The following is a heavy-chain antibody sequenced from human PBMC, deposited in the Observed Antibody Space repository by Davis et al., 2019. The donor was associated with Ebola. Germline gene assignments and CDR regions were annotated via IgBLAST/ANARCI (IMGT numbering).Heavy chain of an antibody. Sequence: PGGSLRLSCTVSGGSISSHYWGWIRQPPGKGLEWIGSIYHSGSTYYNPSLKSRVTISVDTSKNQFSLKLSSVTAADTAVYYCAREAVTTNFDYWGQGTLVTVSS. CDR1: GGSISSHY. J-gene: IGHJ4*02. CDR2: IYHSGST. CDR3: AREAVTTNFDY. D-gene: IGHD4-11*01. V-gene: IGHV4-38-2*02.